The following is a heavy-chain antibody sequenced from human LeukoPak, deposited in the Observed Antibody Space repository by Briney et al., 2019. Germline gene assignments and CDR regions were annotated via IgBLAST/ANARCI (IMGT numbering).Heavy chain of an antibody. J-gene: IGHJ5*02. CDR1: GFTFSDYY. V-gene: IGHV3-11*01. CDR2: ISSSGSTI. Sequence: PGGSLRLSCAASGFTFSDYYMSWIRQAPGKGLEWVSYISSSGSTIYYADSVKGRFTISRDNAKNSLYLQMNSLRAEDTAVYYCARWVGSQSQYWFDPWGQGTLVTVSS. D-gene: IGHD2-15*01. CDR3: ARWVGSQSQYWFDP.